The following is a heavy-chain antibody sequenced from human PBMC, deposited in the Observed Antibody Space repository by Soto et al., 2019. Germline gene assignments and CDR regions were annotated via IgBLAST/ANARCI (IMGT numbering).Heavy chain of an antibody. J-gene: IGHJ6*02. V-gene: IGHV3-11*06. CDR3: ARDSGYSSSWYVYYYYGMDV. D-gene: IGHD6-13*01. CDR2: ISSSSSYT. Sequence: QVQLVESGGGLVKPGGSLRPSCAASGFTFSDYYMSWIRQAPGKGLEWVSYISSSSSYTNYADSVKGRFTISRDNAKNSLYLQMNSLRAEDTAVYYCARDSGYSSSWYVYYYYGMDVWGQGTTVTVSS. CDR1: GFTFSDYY.